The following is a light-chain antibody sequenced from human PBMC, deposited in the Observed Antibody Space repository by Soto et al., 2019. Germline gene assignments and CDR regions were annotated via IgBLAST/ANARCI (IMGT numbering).Light chain of an antibody. CDR3: QSYDSSLSGYV. CDR2: GNS. J-gene: IGLJ1*01. CDR1: SSNIGAGYD. Sequence: QSVLTQPPSVSGAPGQRVTISCTGSSSNIGAGYDVHWYQQLPGTAPKLLIYGNSNRPSGVPDRFSGSMSGTSASLAITGFRAEDEADYYCQSYDSSLSGYVFGTGTKLTVL. V-gene: IGLV1-40*01.